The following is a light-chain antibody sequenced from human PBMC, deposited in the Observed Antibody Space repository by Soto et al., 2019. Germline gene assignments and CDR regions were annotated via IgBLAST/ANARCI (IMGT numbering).Light chain of an antibody. CDR2: AAS. CDR3: QQIYSTPWT. V-gene: IGKV1-12*01. Sequence: MTLPPPSLCAHVNERVTITGRASQSVSCWLAWYQQKPGKAPKLLIYAASTLQSGVPSRFSGGGSGTEFTLTISSLQPEDFATYSCQQIYSTPWTFGQGTKVDIK. J-gene: IGKJ1*01. CDR1: QSVSCW.